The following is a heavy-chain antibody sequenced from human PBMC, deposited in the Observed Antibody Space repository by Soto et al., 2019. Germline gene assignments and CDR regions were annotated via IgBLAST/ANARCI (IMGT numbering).Heavy chain of an antibody. J-gene: IGHJ6*02. CDR3: ARNRNYYYYGMDV. Sequence: ASVKVSCKASGGTFSSYAISWVRQAPGQGLEWMGGIIPIFGTANYAQKFQGRVTITADESTSTAYMELSSLRSEDTAVYYCARNRNYYYYGMDVWGQGTTVTVSS. CDR1: GGTFSSYA. V-gene: IGHV1-69*13. CDR2: IIPIFGTA.